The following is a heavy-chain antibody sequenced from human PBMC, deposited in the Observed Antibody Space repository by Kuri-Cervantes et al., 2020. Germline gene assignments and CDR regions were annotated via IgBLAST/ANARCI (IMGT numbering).Heavy chain of an antibody. Sequence: SETLSLTCAVYGGSFSGYYWSWIRQPPGKGLEWIGEINHSGSTNYNPSLKSRVIISVDTSKNQFSLKLSSVTAADTAVYYCARDAQVWGKGTTVTVSS. J-gene: IGHJ6*04. CDR2: INHSGST. CDR3: ARDAQV. CDR1: GGSFSGYY. V-gene: IGHV4-34*01. D-gene: IGHD2-2*01.